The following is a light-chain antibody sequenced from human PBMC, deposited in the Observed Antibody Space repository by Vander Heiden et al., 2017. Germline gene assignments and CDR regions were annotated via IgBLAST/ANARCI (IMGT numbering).Light chain of an antibody. CDR3: MQALQTPLT. Sequence: DFVMTQPPLSLPVTPGEPASISCRSSHSLLHSNGYNYLEWYVQRPGQSPQLLISLGSNRASGVPDRFSGSGSGTDFTLKISRVEAEDVGVYYCMQALQTPLTFGGGTRVEIK. CDR1: HSLLHSNGYNY. V-gene: IGKV2-28*01. CDR2: LGS. J-gene: IGKJ4*01.